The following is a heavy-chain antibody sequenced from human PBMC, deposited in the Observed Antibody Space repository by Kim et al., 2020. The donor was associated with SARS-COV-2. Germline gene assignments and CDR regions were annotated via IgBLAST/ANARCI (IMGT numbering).Heavy chain of an antibody. CDR1: GFTFSSYW. J-gene: IGHJ4*02. Sequence: GGSLRLSCAASGFTFSSYWMSWVRQAPGKGLEWVANIKQDGSEKYYVDSVKGRFTISRDNAKNSLYLQMNSLRAEDTAVYYCARDFGGYTIAPFDYWGQGTLVTVSS. CDR2: IKQDGSEK. V-gene: IGHV3-7*01. D-gene: IGHD3-22*01. CDR3: ARDFGGYTIAPFDY.